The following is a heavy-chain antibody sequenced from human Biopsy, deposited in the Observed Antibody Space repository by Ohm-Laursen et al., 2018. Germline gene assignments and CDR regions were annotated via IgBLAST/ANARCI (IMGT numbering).Heavy chain of an antibody. CDR1: GFTVSTTY. J-gene: IGHJ4*02. Sequence: SLRLSCAASGFTVSTTYMSGVRQAPGKGLEWVSIIYLDGNTYYTDSVKGRFTISRDNSKNALYLQMNSLRPADTAKYYCVRGRAYWGQGTLVTVSS. CDR3: VRGRAY. V-gene: IGHV3-53*01. CDR2: IYLDGNT.